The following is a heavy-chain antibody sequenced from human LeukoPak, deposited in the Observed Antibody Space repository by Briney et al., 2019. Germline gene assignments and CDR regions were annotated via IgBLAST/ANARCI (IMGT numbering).Heavy chain of an antibody. D-gene: IGHD6-25*01. CDR1: GFALSSSG. J-gene: IGHJ4*02. CDR2: IWYDGSNK. Sequence: GGSLRLSCAASGFALSSSGMHWVRQAPGKGLEWVAFIWYDGSNKYYADSVKGRFTISRDNAKNSLYLQMNSLRAEDTAVYYCARGGRLRNFDYWGQGTLVTVSS. V-gene: IGHV3-33*01. CDR3: ARGGRLRNFDY.